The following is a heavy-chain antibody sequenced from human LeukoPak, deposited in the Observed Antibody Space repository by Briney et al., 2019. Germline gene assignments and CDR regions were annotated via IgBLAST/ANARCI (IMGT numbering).Heavy chain of an antibody. CDR3: ARSLGYCSGGSCYRPSLDY. CDR1: GYTLANYY. V-gene: IGHV1-46*01. CDR2: INPSGGST. D-gene: IGHD2-15*01. Sequence: ASVRVSCKASGYTLANYYMHWVRQAPGQGLEWMGIINPSGGSTSYAQKFQGRVTMTRDTSTSTVYMGLSSLKSEDTAVYYCARSLGYCSGGSCYRPSLDYWGQGTLVTVSS. J-gene: IGHJ4*02.